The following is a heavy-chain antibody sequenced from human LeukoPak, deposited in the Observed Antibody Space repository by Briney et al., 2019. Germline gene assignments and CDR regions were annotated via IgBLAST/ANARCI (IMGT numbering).Heavy chain of an antibody. CDR3: ARAPRHLSSSSDY. V-gene: IGHV1-2*02. CDR1: GYTFTGYY. J-gene: IGHJ4*02. CDR2: INPNSGGT. Sequence: GASVKVSCKASGYTFTGYYMHWVRQAPGQGLEWMGWINPNSGGTNYAQKFQGRVTMTRDTSISTAYMELSRLRSDDTAVYYCARAPRHLSSSSDYWGQGTLVTVSS. D-gene: IGHD6-6*01.